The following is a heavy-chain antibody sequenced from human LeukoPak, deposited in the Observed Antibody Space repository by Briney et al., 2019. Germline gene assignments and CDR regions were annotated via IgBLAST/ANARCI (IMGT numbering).Heavy chain of an antibody. CDR3: AKDIREVGESHYFDY. V-gene: IGHV4-59*01. CDR2: IHSSGRS. CDR1: GFSITTYY. Sequence: SETLSLTCTVSGFSITTYYWSWIRQSPGNGLEWIGQIHSSGRSTYNPSLKSRVTISLDTSKNQFSLHLSSVTAADTAVYYCAKDIREVGESHYFDYWGQGTLVTVTS. D-gene: IGHD1-26*01. J-gene: IGHJ4*02.